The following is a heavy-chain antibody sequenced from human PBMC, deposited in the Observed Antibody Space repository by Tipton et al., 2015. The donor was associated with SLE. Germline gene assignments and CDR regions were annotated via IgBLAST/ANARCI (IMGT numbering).Heavy chain of an antibody. CDR3: ARTGYSSSWYGSPFDY. V-gene: IGHV4-30-4*01. J-gene: IGHJ4*02. CDR1: GGSISSGDYY. Sequence: LRLSCTVSGGSISSGDYYWSWIRQPPGKGLEWIGYIYYSESTYYNPSLKSRVTISVDTSKNQFSLKLSSVTAADTAVYYCARTGYSSSWYGSPFDYWGQGTLVTVSS. CDR2: IYYSEST. D-gene: IGHD6-13*01.